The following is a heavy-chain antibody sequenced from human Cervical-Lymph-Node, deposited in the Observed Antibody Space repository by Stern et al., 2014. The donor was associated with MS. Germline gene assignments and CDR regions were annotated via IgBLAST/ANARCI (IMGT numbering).Heavy chain of an antibody. J-gene: IGHJ2*01. V-gene: IGHV3-30*04. D-gene: IGHD2-21*02. Sequence: QVQLVESGGSLVQPGRSLRLSCAASTFTFSAFAMHWVRQAPGKGLEWVAVISYDAKTQFYVDSVKGRFTVSRDKSKNTLSLQMNNLRPEDTAVYYCVRQMTHGPCDLWGRGTLVTVS. CDR2: ISYDAKTQ. CDR1: TFTFSAFA. CDR3: VRQMTHGPCDL.